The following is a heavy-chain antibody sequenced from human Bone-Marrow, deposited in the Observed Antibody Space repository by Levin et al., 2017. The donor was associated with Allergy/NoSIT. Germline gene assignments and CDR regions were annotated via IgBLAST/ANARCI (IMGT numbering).Heavy chain of an antibody. CDR3: ARDVGNLVTMFAGGMDV. V-gene: IGHV3-30*04. J-gene: IGHJ6*02. CDR1: GFTFMTHA. D-gene: IGHD3-3*01. CDR2: ISYDGSDE. Sequence: GESLKISCAASGFTFMTHALHWVRQSPGKGLEWVAVISYDGSDEYYAASVRGRFTISRDNARDTLDLHRYSLKTEDTAVYYCARDVGNLVTMFAGGMDVWGQGTTVTVSS.